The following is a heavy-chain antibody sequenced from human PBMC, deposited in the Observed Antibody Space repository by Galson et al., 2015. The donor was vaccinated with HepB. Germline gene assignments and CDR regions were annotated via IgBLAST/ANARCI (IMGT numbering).Heavy chain of an antibody. V-gene: IGHV1-46*01. Sequence: SVKVSCKASGYTFSSYFIYWARRAPGQGLEWMGIINPRDGTTSYAQKFQGRVTVTRDTSTSTVYVELRGLRYEDTAVYYRARVRCSAGRCYSVGDYWGQGTLITVSS. J-gene: IGHJ4*02. CDR3: ARVRCSAGRCYSVGDY. CDR2: INPRDGTT. CDR1: GYTFSSYF. D-gene: IGHD2-15*01.